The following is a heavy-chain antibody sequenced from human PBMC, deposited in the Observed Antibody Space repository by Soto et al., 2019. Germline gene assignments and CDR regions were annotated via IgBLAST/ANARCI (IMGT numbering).Heavy chain of an antibody. D-gene: IGHD3-22*01. Sequence: QVTLKESGPVLVKPTETLTLTCTVSGFSLSNARMGVSWIRQPPGKALEWLAHIFSNDEKSYSTSLKSRLTISKDTSKSQVVLTMTNMDPVDTATYYCARITYYYDSSGLDYYYGMDVWGQGTTVTVSS. CDR3: ARITYYYDSSGLDYYYGMDV. CDR1: GFSLSNARMG. CDR2: IFSNDEK. J-gene: IGHJ6*02. V-gene: IGHV2-26*01.